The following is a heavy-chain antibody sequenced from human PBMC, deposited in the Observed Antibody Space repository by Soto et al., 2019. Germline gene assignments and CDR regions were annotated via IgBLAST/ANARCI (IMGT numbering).Heavy chain of an antibody. CDR3: ERTRRPFWSGYYPISNWFDP. Sequence: SETLSLTCAVYGGSFSGYYWSWIRQPPGKGLEWIGEINHSGSTNYNPSLKSRVTISVDTSKNQFSLKLSSVTAADTAVYYCERTRRPFWSGYYPISNWFDPWGQGTLVTVSS. V-gene: IGHV4-34*01. D-gene: IGHD3-3*01. CDR1: GGSFSGYY. J-gene: IGHJ5*02. CDR2: INHSGST.